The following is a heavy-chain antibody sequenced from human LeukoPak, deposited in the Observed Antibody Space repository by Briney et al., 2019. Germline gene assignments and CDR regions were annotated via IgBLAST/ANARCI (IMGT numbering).Heavy chain of an antibody. Sequence: PGGSLRLSCAASGFTFSSYSMNWVRQAPGKGLEWVSYISSSSSTIYYADSVKGRFTISRDNAKNSLYLQMNSLRAEDTAVYYCARDRDPDGPFILTGSSPGNWFDPWGLGTLVTVSS. CDR3: ARDRDPDGPFILTGSSPGNWFDP. CDR2: ISSSSSTI. J-gene: IGHJ5*02. D-gene: IGHD3-9*01. CDR1: GFTFSSYS. V-gene: IGHV3-48*04.